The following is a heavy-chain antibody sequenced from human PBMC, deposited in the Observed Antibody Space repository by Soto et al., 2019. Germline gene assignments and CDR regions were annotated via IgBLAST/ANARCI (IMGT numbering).Heavy chain of an antibody. J-gene: IGHJ6*02. V-gene: IGHV3-53*01. D-gene: IGHD6-13*01. CDR1: GFIVSDNY. CDR3: APTSQQLLEGMDV. Sequence: PGGSLRLSCAASGFIVSDNYMSWVRQAPGKGLECVSVIYSGGSTYYADSVKGRFTISRDSSKNTLYLQMNSLRAEDTAVYYCAPTSQQLLEGMDVWGQGTTVTVSS. CDR2: IYSGGST.